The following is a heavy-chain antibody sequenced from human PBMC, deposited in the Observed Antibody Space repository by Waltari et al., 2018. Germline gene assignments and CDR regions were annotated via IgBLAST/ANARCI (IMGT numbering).Heavy chain of an antibody. CDR2: IKQDGSEK. D-gene: IGHD6-13*01. CDR3: ARDTSNWYIFDY. CDR1: GFPFSSFW. V-gene: IGHV3-7*03. J-gene: IGHJ4*02. Sequence: EVQLEESGGGLVQPGGSLRLSCSGSGFPFSSFWRYWVRQAPGKGLEWVANIKQDGSEKNYADSVKGRFTISRDNAKSSLYLQMNSLRAEDTAVYYCARDTSNWYIFDYWGQGTQVTVSS.